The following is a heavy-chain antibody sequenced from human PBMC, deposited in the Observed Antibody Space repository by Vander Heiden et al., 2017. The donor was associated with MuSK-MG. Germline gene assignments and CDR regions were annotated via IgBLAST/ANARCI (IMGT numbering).Heavy chain of an antibody. Sequence: QVTLKESGPALLKPTQTLTLTCTFSGFSLSTSGMRVNWISQPPGKALEWLARIDWDDDTFYSTALRTRLTISKDTSKKKVVLRMTKMDPVDTATYYCARGQSSGWEFDFWGQGTMVTVSS. CDR3: ARGQSSGWEFDF. V-gene: IGHV2-70*04. CDR2: IDWDDDT. CDR1: GFSLSTSGMR. D-gene: IGHD6-19*01. J-gene: IGHJ4*02.